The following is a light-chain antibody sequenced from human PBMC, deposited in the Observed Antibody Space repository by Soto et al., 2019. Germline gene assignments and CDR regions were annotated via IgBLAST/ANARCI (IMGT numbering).Light chain of an antibody. V-gene: IGKV3-20*01. CDR2: GAS. CDR3: QQYGSPPPT. J-gene: IGKJ1*01. CDR1: QSVSRY. Sequence: LPIGEIATLSCRASQSVSRYLTWYQQKPGQGPRVLIYGASSRATGIPDRFSGSGSGTDFTLTINILEPEDFAVYYCQQYGSPPPTFGQGTIVDI.